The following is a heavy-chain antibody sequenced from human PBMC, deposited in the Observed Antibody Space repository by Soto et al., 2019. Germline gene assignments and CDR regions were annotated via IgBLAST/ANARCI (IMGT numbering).Heavy chain of an antibody. J-gene: IGHJ4*02. D-gene: IGHD5-18*01. CDR3: ARRSYGYYFDY. CDR1: GYAFTTYY. Sequence: ASVKVSCKTSGYAFTTYYIHWVRQAPGQGLEWMGIINPSGGSTSYAQKFQGRVTMTRDTSTSTVYMELNTLRSEDTAVYYCARRSYGYYFDYWGQGTLVTVSS. V-gene: IGHV1-46*01. CDR2: INPSGGST.